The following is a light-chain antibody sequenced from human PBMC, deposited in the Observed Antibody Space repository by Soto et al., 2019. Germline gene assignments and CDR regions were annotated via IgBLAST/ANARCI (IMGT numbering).Light chain of an antibody. Sequence: IQMTQSPSSLSASEGDRVTITCRASQGIYNHLAWFQLKPGKAPKSLIYTVSSLESGVPSRFSGSGSATDFTLTISSLQPEDFATYYCQQYYSYPLTFGGGTKVDIK. CDR1: QGIYNH. CDR2: TVS. V-gene: IGKV1-16*01. J-gene: IGKJ4*01. CDR3: QQYYSYPLT.